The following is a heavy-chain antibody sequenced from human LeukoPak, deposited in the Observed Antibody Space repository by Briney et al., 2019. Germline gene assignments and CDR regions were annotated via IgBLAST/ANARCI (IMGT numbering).Heavy chain of an antibody. CDR3: ARGGARVVPAAMGKNWFDP. CDR1: GFTFSSYA. D-gene: IGHD2-2*01. V-gene: IGHV3-30-3*01. CDR2: ISYDGSNK. Sequence: GGSLRLSCAASGFTFSSYAMHWVRQAPGKGLEWVAVISYDGSNKYYADSVKGRFTISRDNSKNTLYLQMNSPRAEDTAVYYCARGGARVVPAAMGKNWFDPWGQGTLVTVSS. J-gene: IGHJ5*02.